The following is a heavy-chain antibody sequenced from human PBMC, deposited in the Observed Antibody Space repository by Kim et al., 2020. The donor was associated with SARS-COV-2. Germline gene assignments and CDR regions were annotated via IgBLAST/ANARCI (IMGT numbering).Heavy chain of an antibody. D-gene: IGHD6-13*01. J-gene: IGHJ3*02. CDR3: ARVGSSSWYALWYAFDI. CDR1: GGSISSYY. Sequence: SETLSLTCTVSGGSISSYYWSWIRQPPGKGLEWIGYIYYSGSTNYNPSLKSRVTISVDTSKNQFSLKLSSVTAADTAVYYCARVGSSSWYALWYAFDIWGQGTMVTVSS. CDR2: IYYSGST. V-gene: IGHV4-59*01.